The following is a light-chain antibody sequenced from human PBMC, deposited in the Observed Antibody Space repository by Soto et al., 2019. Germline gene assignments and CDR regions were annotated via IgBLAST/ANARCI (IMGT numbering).Light chain of an antibody. CDR2: GTS. CDR1: QGVGSSY. J-gene: IGKJ1*01. V-gene: IGKV3-20*01. Sequence: EIVLTQSPGTLSLSPGERATLSCRASQGVGSSYLAWYQQKPGQAPRVLIYGTSSRATGIPDRFSGSGSGTDFTLTISRLEPEDFAVYYCQQYTTSSGTFGQGTKVDIK. CDR3: QQYTTSSGT.